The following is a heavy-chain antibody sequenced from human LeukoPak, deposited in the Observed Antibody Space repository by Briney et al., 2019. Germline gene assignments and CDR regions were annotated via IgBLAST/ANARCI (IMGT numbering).Heavy chain of an antibody. CDR2: INPNSGGT. V-gene: IGHV1-2*02. D-gene: IGHD6-13*01. CDR1: GYTFTGYY. CDR3: ARGIAAAKNWFDP. Sequence: ASVKVSCKASGYTFTGYYMHWVRQAPGQGLEWMGWINPNSGGTNYAQKFQGRVAMTRDTSISMAYMELSRLRSDDTAVYYCARGIAAAKNWFDPWGQGTLVTVSS. J-gene: IGHJ5*02.